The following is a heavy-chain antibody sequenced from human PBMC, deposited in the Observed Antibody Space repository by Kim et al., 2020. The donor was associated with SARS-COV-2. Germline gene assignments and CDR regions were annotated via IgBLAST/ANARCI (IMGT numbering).Heavy chain of an antibody. CDR3: ARAEAAPDAYDL. J-gene: IGHJ5*02. V-gene: IGHV3-11*04. CDR2: M. Sequence: MYYAEAVEGLLTIPRDNAKNSVCLQMSSLRAEDTAVYYCARAEAAPDAYDLWGQGTLVTVSS. D-gene: IGHD6-13*01.